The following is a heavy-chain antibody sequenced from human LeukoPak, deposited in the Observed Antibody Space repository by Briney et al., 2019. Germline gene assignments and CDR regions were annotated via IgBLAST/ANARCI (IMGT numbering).Heavy chain of an antibody. CDR1: GGSISSGSYY. CDR2: IYTSGST. J-gene: IGHJ4*02. D-gene: IGHD2-21*02. V-gene: IGHV4-61*02. Sequence: KTSETLSLTCTVSGGSISSGSYYWSWIRQPAGKGLEWIGRIYTSGSTNYNPSLKSRVTISVDTSKNQFSLKLSSVTAADTAVYYCARGKSVVTAILGHLDYWGQGTLVTVSS. CDR3: ARGKSVVTAILGHLDY.